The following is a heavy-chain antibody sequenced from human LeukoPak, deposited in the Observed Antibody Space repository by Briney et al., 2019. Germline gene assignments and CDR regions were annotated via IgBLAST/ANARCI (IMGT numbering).Heavy chain of an antibody. Sequence: PGRSLRLSCAASGFIFSSYGMHWVRQAPGKGLEWVAVIRYDGTTKYYADSVKGRFTISRDNSKNTVSMQMNSLRVDDTAVYYCARDRVATSLGNLDYWGQGTQVTVSS. CDR1: GFIFSSYG. CDR2: IRYDGTTK. CDR3: ARDRVATSLGNLDY. J-gene: IGHJ4*02. D-gene: IGHD5-12*01. V-gene: IGHV3-33*01.